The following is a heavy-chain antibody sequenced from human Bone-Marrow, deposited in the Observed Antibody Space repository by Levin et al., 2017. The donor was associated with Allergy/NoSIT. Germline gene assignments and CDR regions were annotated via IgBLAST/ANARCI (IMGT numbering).Heavy chain of an antibody. CDR3: ARGGLITREGLDY. D-gene: IGHD1-14*01. V-gene: IGHV1-18*01. Sequence: GESLKISCKASGYTFSNYGISWVRQAPGQGLEWVAWISPYTGDINYIPKLHGRVTLTTDRSTSTAYMEVRSLGSDDTAVYYCARGGLITREGLDYWGQGTLVTVSS. CDR2: ISPYTGDI. CDR1: GYTFSNYG. J-gene: IGHJ4*02.